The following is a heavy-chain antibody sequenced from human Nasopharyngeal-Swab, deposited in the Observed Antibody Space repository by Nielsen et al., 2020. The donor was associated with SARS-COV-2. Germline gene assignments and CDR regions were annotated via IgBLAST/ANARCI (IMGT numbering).Heavy chain of an antibody. Sequence: GESLKISCAASGFTFSSYSMNWVRQAPGKGLEWVSSISSSSSYIYYADSVKGRFTISRDNAKNTLYLQMNSLRAEDTAVHYCARGRYNWNVNNWFDPWGQGTLVTVSS. D-gene: IGHD1-20*01. CDR2: ISSSSSYI. CDR1: GFTFSSYS. V-gene: IGHV3-21*01. J-gene: IGHJ5*02. CDR3: ARGRYNWNVNNWFDP.